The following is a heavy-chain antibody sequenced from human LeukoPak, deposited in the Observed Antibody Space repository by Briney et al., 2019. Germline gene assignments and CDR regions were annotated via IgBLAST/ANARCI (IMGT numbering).Heavy chain of an antibody. V-gene: IGHV3-23*01. CDR1: GFTFSSYA. CDR3: AKDPNNWNDLPTYFDY. D-gene: IGHD1-20*01. CDR2: ISGSGGST. J-gene: IGHJ4*02. Sequence: GGSLRLSCAASGFTFSSYAMSWVRQAPGKGLEWVSAISGSGGSTYYADSVKGRFTISSDNSKNTLYLQMNSLRAEDTAVYYCAKDPNNWNDLPTYFDYWGQGTLVTVSS.